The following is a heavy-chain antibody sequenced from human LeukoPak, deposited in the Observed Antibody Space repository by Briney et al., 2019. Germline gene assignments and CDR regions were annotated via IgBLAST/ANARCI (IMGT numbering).Heavy chain of an antibody. Sequence: GRSLRLSCAASGFTFSSYGMHWVRQAPGKGLEWVAFIRYDGSNKYYADSVKGRFTVSRDNSKNTLYLQMNSLRAEDTAVYYCAKDGGTNYYGSGSYLDYWGQGTLVTVSS. J-gene: IGHJ4*02. CDR1: GFTFSSYG. CDR3: AKDGGTNYYGSGSYLDY. V-gene: IGHV3-30*02. D-gene: IGHD3-10*01. CDR2: IRYDGSNK.